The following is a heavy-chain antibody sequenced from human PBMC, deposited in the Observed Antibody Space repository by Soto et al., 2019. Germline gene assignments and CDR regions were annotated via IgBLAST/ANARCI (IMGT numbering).Heavy chain of an antibody. V-gene: IGHV4-4*02. Sequence: SETLSLTCAVSGGSISSSNWWSWVRQPPGKGLAWIGEIYHSGSTNYNPSLKSRVTISVDKSKNQFSLKLSSVTAADTAVYYCARDKGYGDAFDIWGQGTMVTVSS. J-gene: IGHJ3*02. CDR2: IYHSGST. D-gene: IGHD5-18*01. CDR1: GGSISSSNW. CDR3: ARDKGYGDAFDI.